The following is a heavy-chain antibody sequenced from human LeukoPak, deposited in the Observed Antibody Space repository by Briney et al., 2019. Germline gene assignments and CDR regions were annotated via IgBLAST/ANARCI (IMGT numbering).Heavy chain of an antibody. CDR3: ARLPGPYSSSYLFDP. D-gene: IGHD6-13*01. J-gene: IGHJ5*02. CDR1: GYSFSNYW. CDR2: IYPGDSDT. V-gene: IGHV5-51*01. Sequence: GESLKISCKGSGYSFSNYWIGWVRQMPGKGLEWMGIIYPGDSDTRYSPSFQGQVTISADKSISIAYLQWSSLKASDTAMYYCARLPGPYSSSYLFDPWGQGTLVTVSS.